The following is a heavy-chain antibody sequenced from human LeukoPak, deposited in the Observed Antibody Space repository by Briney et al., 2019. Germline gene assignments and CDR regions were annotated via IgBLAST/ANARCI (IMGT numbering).Heavy chain of an antibody. V-gene: IGHV4-4*07. CDR1: GGSISSYY. J-gene: IGHJ5*02. CDR3: ARDFPNRLGWLSPLGYNWFDP. Sequence: PSETLSLTCTVSGGSISSYYWSWIRQPAGKGLEWIGRIYTSGSTNYNPSLKSRVTMSVDTSKNQFSLKLSSVTAADTAVYYCARDFPNRLGWLSPLGYNWFDPWGQGTLVTVSS. CDR2: IYTSGST. D-gene: IGHD3-3*01.